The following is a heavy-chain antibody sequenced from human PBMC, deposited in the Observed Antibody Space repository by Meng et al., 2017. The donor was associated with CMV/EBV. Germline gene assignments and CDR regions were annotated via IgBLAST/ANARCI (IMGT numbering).Heavy chain of an antibody. CDR2: INHSGST. CDR3: ARAKIMYYYDSSGYYYDY. Sequence: QVPLQQWGAGLLRPSETLYLTCAVYGGSFSGYYWSWIRQPPGKGLEWIGEINHSGSTNYNPSLKSRVTISVDTSKNQFSLKLSSVTAADTAVYYCARAKIMYYYDSSGYYYDYWGQGTLVTGSS. V-gene: IGHV4-34*01. CDR1: GGSFSGYY. D-gene: IGHD3-22*01. J-gene: IGHJ4*02.